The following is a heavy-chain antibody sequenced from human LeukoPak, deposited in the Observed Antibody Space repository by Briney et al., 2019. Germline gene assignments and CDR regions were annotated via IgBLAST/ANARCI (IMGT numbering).Heavy chain of an antibody. CDR2: INPNSGGT. V-gene: IGHV1-2*02. CDR3: ARAQGIAVAGKLVGGY. CDR1: GYTFTGYY. J-gene: IGHJ4*02. Sequence: ASVKVSCKASGYTFTGYYMHWVRQAPGQGLEWMGWINPNSGGTNYAQKFQGRVTMTRDTSISTAYMELSRLRSEDTAVYYCARAQGIAVAGKLVGGYWGQGTLVTVSS. D-gene: IGHD6-19*01.